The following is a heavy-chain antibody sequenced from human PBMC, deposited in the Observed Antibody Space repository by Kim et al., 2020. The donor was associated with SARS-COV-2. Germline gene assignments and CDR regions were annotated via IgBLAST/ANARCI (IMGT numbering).Heavy chain of an antibody. Sequence: STYYNPSLKSRVTISVDTSKNQFSLKLSSVTAADTAVYYCASSSGWFIDYWGQGTLVTVSS. D-gene: IGHD6-19*01. J-gene: IGHJ4*02. CDR3: ASSSGWFIDY. CDR2: ST. V-gene: IGHV4-39*01.